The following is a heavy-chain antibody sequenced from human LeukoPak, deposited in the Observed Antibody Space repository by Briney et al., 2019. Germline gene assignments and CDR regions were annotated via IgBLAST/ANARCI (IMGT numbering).Heavy chain of an antibody. J-gene: IGHJ3*02. Sequence: GGSLRLSCAASGFTFSGSAMHWVRQASGKGLEWVGRIRSKANSYATAYAASVKGRFTISRDDSKNTAYLQMNSLKTEDTAVYYCTRLRTGGINHSFDAFDIWGQGTTVTVSS. CDR2: IRSKANSYAT. CDR1: GFTFSGSA. V-gene: IGHV3-73*01. D-gene: IGHD1-14*01. CDR3: TRLRTGGINHSFDAFDI.